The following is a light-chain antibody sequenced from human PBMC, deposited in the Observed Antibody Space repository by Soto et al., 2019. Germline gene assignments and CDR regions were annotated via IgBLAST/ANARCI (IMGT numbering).Light chain of an antibody. Sequence: EIVMTQSPATLSVSPVEIATLSFMASQSVSSNLAWYQQKPGQAPRLLIYGASTRATGIPDRFSGSGSGTDFTLTISRLEPEDFAVYYCQQHGSSPITFGQGTRLEIK. CDR2: GAS. J-gene: IGKJ5*01. CDR3: QQHGSSPIT. CDR1: QSVSSN. V-gene: IGKV3-20*01.